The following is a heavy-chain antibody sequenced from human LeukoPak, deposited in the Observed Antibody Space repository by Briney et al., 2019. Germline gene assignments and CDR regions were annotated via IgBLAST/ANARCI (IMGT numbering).Heavy chain of an antibody. CDR2: ISSNGGST. CDR1: GFTFSSYA. V-gene: IGHV3-64*01. J-gene: IGHJ4*02. CDR3: ARDLKDVVVPAAIHY. D-gene: IGHD2-2*01. Sequence: GGSLRLSCAASGFTFSSYAMHWVRQAPGKGLEYVSAISSNGGSTYYANSVKGRFTISRDNSKNTLYLQMGSLRAEDMAVYYCARDLKDVVVPAAIHYWGQRTLVTVSS.